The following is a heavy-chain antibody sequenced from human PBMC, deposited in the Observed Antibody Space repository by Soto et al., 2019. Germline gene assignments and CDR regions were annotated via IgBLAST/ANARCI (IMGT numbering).Heavy chain of an antibody. CDR1: GYTFTSYG. J-gene: IGHJ4*02. Sequence: GASVKVSCKASGYTFTSYGISWVRQAPGQGLEWMGWISAYNGNTNYAQKLQGRVTMTTDTSTSTAYMELRSLRSDDTAVYYCARADDILTGYYQGFDYWGQGTLVTVSS. D-gene: IGHD3-9*01. CDR2: ISAYNGNT. CDR3: ARADDILTGYYQGFDY. V-gene: IGHV1-18*01.